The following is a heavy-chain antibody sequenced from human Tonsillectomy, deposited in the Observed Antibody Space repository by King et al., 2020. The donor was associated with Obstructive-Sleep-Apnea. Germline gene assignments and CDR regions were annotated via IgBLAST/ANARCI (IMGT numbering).Heavy chain of an antibody. CDR2: ISWNSGSI. V-gene: IGHV3-9*01. J-gene: IGHJ4*02. CDR3: AKDGGVDGNPPGYFDY. Sequence: VQLVESGGGLVQPGRSLRLSCAASGFTFDDYAMHWVRQAPGKGLEWVSGISWNSGSIGYAASVKGRFTISSDNAKNSLYLQMNSLRAEDTALYYCAKDGGVDGNPPGYFDYWGQGTLVTVSS. D-gene: IGHD3-16*01. CDR1: GFTFDDYA.